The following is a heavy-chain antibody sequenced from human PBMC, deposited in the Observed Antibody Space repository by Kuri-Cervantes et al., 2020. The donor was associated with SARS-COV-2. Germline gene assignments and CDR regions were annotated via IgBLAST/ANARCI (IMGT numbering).Heavy chain of an antibody. V-gene: IGHV3-21*01. CDR1: GFTFSTYN. J-gene: IGHJ4*02. D-gene: IGHD3-3*01. CDR3: ARGIIDLRFLDGAEDY. CDR2: ISSSSSYI. Sequence: LSLTCAASGFTFSTYNMNWVRQAPGKGLEWVSSISSSSSYIYYADSVKGRFTISRDNAKNSLYLQMNSLRAEDTAVYYCARGIIDLRFLDGAEDYWGQGTLVTVSS.